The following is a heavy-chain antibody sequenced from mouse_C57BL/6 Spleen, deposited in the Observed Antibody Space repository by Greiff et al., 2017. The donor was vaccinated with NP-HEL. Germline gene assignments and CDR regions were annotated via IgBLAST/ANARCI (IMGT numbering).Heavy chain of an antibody. D-gene: IGHD2-4*01. CDR2: INPYNGDT. V-gene: IGHV1-20*01. CDR1: GYSFTGYF. Sequence: VQLKQSGPELVKPGDSVKISCKASGYSFTGYFMNWVMQSHGKSLEWIGRINPYNGDTFYNQKFKGKATLTVDKSSSTAHMELRSLTSEDSAVYYCAREGYDYVGAWFAYWGQGTLVTVSA. J-gene: IGHJ3*01. CDR3: AREGYDYVGAWFAY.